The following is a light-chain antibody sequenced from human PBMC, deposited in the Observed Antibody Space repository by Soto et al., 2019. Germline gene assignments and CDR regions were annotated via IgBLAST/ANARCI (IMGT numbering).Light chain of an antibody. V-gene: IGLV2-8*01. CDR3: SSYAGSNNFVV. CDR2: EVS. CDR1: SSDVGGYNY. Sequence: QSVLTQPPSASGSPGQSVTISCTGTSSDVGGYNYVSWYQQHPGKAPKLMIYEVSKRPSGVPDRFAGSKSGNTASLTVYGLQAEDEADYYCSSYAGSNNFVVFGGGTKLTVL. J-gene: IGLJ2*01.